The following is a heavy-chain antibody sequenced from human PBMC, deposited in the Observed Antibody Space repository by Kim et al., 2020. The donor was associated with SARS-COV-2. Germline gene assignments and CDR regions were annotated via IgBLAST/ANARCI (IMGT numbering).Heavy chain of an antibody. CDR3: ARDGWYSSSLGLKTGGMDV. V-gene: IGHV1-69*13. Sequence: SVKVSCKASGGTFSSYAISWVRQAPGQGLEWMGGIIPIFGTTNYAQKFQGGVTITADESTSTAYMELSSLRSEDTAVYYCARDGWYSSSLGLKTGGMDVWGQGTTITVSS. CDR2: IIPIFGTT. D-gene: IGHD6-6*01. J-gene: IGHJ6*02. CDR1: GGTFSSYA.